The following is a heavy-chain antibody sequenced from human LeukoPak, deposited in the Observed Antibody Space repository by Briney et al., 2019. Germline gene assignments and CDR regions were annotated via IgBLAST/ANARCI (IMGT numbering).Heavy chain of an antibody. CDR1: GGAFSSYY. CDR3: ARARYDSSGYYVPDAFDI. Sequence: SETLSLTCAVYGGAFSSYYWGWIRQPPGKGLEWIGSIYYSGCTYYNPSLKSRVAISVDTSKNQFSLKLSSVTAADTAAYYCARARYDSSGYYVPDAFDIWGQGTMVTVSS. J-gene: IGHJ3*02. D-gene: IGHD3-22*01. CDR2: IYYSGCT. V-gene: IGHV4-39*07.